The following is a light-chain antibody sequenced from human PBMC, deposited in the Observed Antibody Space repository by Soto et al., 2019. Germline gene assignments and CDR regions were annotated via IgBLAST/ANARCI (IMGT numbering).Light chain of an antibody. CDR1: SSNIGSNY. CDR2: RNN. V-gene: IGLV1-47*01. J-gene: IGLJ1*01. CDR3: AAWDDSLSGLV. Sequence: QSVLTQPPSASGTPGQGVTISRSGSSSNIGSNYVYWYQQLPGTAPKLLIYRNNQRPSGVPDRFSGSKSGTSASLAISGLRSEDEADYYCAAWDDSLSGLVFGTGTKVTVL.